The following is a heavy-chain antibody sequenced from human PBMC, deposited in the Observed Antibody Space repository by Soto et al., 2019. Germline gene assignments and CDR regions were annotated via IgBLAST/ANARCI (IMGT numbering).Heavy chain of an antibody. D-gene: IGHD3-10*01. Sequence: QVQLVQSGAAVKKPGSSVKVSCKASGGTFSSYTISWVRQAPGQGLEWMGRIIPILGIANYAQKFHGRVTITADKSTSTAYMELSSLRSEDTAVYYCARDSSGGFGEVRLDYWGQGTLVTVSS. J-gene: IGHJ4*02. CDR1: GGTFSSYT. CDR3: ARDSSGGFGEVRLDY. V-gene: IGHV1-69*08. CDR2: IIPILGIA.